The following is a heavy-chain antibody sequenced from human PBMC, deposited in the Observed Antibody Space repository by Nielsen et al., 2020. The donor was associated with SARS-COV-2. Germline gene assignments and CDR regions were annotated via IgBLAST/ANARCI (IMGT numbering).Heavy chain of an antibody. D-gene: IGHD5-24*01. CDR3: VRDRDRLYGYIYGMDV. J-gene: IGHJ6*02. CDR2: INTQNLKT. V-gene: IGHV1-18*01. CDR1: GYTFSSYG. Sequence: GESLKVSCKASGYTFSSYGISWVRQAPGQGLEWMGWINTQNLKTNYAQNVQDRVTLTTDTSTRTAFMEVRRLRSDDTAVYYCVRDRDRLYGYIYGMDVWGQGTTVTVSS.